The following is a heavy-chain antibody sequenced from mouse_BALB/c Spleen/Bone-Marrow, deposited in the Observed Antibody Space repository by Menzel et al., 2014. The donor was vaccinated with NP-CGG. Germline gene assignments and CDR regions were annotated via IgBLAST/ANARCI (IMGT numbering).Heavy chain of an antibody. CDR3: ARGMARAMFWFAY. V-gene: IGHV1-69*02. CDR2: IDPPDSYP. D-gene: IGHD3-1*01. J-gene: IGHJ3*01. CDR1: GYTFTSYW. Sequence: VQLQQSGAELVKPGASVKLSCKASGYTFTSYWMHWVKQRPGQGLEWIGEIDPPDSYPNYNQKFKGKATLTADKSSSTAYMQLSNLTSEDSAVYYGARGMARAMFWFAYWDQGALITVSA.